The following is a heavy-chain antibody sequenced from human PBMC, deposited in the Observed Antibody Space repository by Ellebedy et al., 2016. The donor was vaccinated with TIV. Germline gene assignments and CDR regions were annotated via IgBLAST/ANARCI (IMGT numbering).Heavy chain of an antibody. J-gene: IGHJ5*02. D-gene: IGHD2-8*02. CDR2: ISYDGSNK. Sequence: GGSLRLSXAASGFTFSSYAMHWVRQAPGKGLEWVAVISYDGSNKYYADSVKGRFTISRDNSKNTLYLQMNSLRAEDTAVYYCARDPVGDYVVYYWFDPWGQGTLVTVSS. CDR3: ARDPVGDYVVYYWFDP. V-gene: IGHV3-30-3*01. CDR1: GFTFSSYA.